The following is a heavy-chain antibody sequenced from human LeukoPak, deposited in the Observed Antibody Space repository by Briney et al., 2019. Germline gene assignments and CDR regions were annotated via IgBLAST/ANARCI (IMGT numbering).Heavy chain of an antibody. V-gene: IGHV4-34*01. Sequence: SETLSLTCAVYGGSLSDYYCSWIRQPPGKGLEWIGEINHTGSINYNPSLKSRVTISVDTSKNQFSLRLSSVTAADTAVYYCARRGRVWSLGYMDVWGKGTTVTVSS. CDR3: ARRGRVWSLGYMDV. D-gene: IGHD3-16*01. J-gene: IGHJ6*03. CDR2: INHTGSI. CDR1: GGSLSDYY.